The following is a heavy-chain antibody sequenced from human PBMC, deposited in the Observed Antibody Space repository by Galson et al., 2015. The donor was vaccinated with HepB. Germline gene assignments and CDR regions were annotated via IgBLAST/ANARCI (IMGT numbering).Heavy chain of an antibody. Sequence: SLRLSCAASGFSFSTSGMSWVRQAPGKGLEWVSGIYGAPAKGLEWVSGIYGSGGRTNYADSVKGRFTISRDNSKNAVYLQMNSLRAEDTAVYYCARTRDYDSSGYYYAHLDAFDIWGQGTMVTVSS. CDR2: IYGSGGRT. J-gene: IGHJ3*02. V-gene: IGHV3-23*01. CDR1: GFSFSTSG. D-gene: IGHD3-22*01. CDR3: ARTRDYDSSGYYYAHLDAFDI.